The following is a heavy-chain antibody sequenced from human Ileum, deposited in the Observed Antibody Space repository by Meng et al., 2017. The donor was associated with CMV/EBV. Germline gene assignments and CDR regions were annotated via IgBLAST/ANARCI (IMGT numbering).Heavy chain of an antibody. CDR1: GFIFSSYW. V-gene: IGHV3-7*03. J-gene: IGHJ4*02. Sequence: GESLKISCAASGFIFSSYWMSWVRQAPGKGLEWVANINEDGSETYYVDSVRGRFSISRDNAKNRLYLQMNSLRTEDTALYYCAKDRRPFCTGTVCYWDFDNWGQGTLVTVSS. CDR3: AKDRRPFCTGTVCYWDFDN. D-gene: IGHD2-8*02. CDR2: INEDGSET.